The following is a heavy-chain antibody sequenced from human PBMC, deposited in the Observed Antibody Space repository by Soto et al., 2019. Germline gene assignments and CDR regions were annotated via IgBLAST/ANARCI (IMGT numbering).Heavy chain of an antibody. V-gene: IGHV4-30-4*08. CDR2: IYYSGNT. D-gene: IGHD2-21*01. J-gene: IGHJ4*02. Sequence: PSETLSLTCTVSGGSVSSGSYYWSWIRQPPGKGLEWIGCIYYSGNTYNNPSLKSRLTISVDTSKNQFSLNLNSVTAADTAVYYCASGLSGDKVDQWGQGTLVTVSS. CDR1: GGSVSSGSYY. CDR3: ASGLSGDKVDQ.